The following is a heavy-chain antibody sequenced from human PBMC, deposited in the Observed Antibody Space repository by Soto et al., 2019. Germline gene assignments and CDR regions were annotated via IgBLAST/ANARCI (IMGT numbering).Heavy chain of an antibody. CDR1: GYTFTSFG. Sequence: ASVKVSCKASGYTFTSFGISWVRQAPGQGLEWMAWISVYNGNTKYAQKLQGRVTMTKDTSTSTAYMELRSLRSDDTAVYYCAREHAYNHFDYWGQGTPVTVSS. J-gene: IGHJ4*02. CDR2: ISVYNGNT. CDR3: AREHAYNHFDY. V-gene: IGHV1-18*01. D-gene: IGHD1-1*01.